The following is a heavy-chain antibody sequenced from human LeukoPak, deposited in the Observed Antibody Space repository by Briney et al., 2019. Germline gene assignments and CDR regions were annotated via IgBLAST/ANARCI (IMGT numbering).Heavy chain of an antibody. Sequence: PSETLSLTCAVYGGSFSGYYWSWIRQPPGKGLEWIGEINHSGSTNYNPSLKSRVTISVDTSKNQFSLKLSSVTAADTAVYYWARGVGFDPWGQGTLVTVSS. CDR1: GGSFSGYY. CDR2: INHSGST. J-gene: IGHJ5*02. CDR3: ARGVGFDP. V-gene: IGHV4-34*01.